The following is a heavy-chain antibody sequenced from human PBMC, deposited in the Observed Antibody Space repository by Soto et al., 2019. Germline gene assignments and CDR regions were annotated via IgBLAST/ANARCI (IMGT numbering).Heavy chain of an antibody. V-gene: IGHV3-30-3*01. CDR3: ARGLWFGELLPARFDP. CDR2: ISYDGSNK. Sequence: GGSLRLSGAASGFTFSSYAMHSVRQAPGKGLEWVAVISYDGSNKYYADSVKGRFTISRDNSKNTLYLQMNSLRAEDTAVYYCARGLWFGELLPARFDPWGQGTLVTVSS. J-gene: IGHJ5*02. D-gene: IGHD3-10*01. CDR1: GFTFSSYA.